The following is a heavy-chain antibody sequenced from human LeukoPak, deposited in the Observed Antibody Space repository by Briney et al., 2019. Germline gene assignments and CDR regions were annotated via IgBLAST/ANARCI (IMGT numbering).Heavy chain of an antibody. CDR3: ARDAGYSSSWYYYYYMDV. V-gene: IGHV4-61*02. D-gene: IGHD6-13*01. CDR2: IYTSGST. J-gene: IGHJ6*03. CDR1: GVSISSGSYY. Sequence: SETLSLTCTVSGVSISSGSYYWSWIRQPAGKGLGWVGRIYTSGSTNYNPSLTSRVTISVDTSKNQFSLKLSSVTAADTAVYYCARDAGYSSSWYYYYYMDVWGKGTTVTVSS.